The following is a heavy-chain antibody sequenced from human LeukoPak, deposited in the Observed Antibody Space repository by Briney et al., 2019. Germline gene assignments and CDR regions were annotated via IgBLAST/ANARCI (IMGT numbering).Heavy chain of an antibody. CDR2: IWYDGSNN. J-gene: IGHJ4*02. D-gene: IGHD6-13*01. V-gene: IGHV3-33*01. CDR1: GFTFSSYG. CDR3: ARPSIAAAGYFDY. Sequence: GGSLRLSCAASGFTFSSYGMHWVRQAPGKGLEWVAVIWYDGSNNYCADSVKGRFTISRDNSKNTLYLQMNSLRAEDTAVYYCARPSIAAAGYFDYWGQGTLVTVSS.